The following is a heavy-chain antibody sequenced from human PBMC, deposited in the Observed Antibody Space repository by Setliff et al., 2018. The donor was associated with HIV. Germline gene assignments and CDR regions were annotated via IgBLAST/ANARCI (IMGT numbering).Heavy chain of an antibody. V-gene: IGHV4-39*01. CDR1: GGSIRSDNYY. CDR3: ARSMRYFYDTSGFSWFDP. J-gene: IGHJ5*02. CDR2: IHHTGGT. D-gene: IGHD3-22*01. Sequence: PSETLPLTCRVSGGSIRSDNYYWAWIRQPPGKRLEWIASIHHTGGTYYNPSLKSRVTISVDTSKDQFSLKLRSLTATDTAIYHCARSMRYFYDTSGFSWFDPWGQGTQVTVSS.